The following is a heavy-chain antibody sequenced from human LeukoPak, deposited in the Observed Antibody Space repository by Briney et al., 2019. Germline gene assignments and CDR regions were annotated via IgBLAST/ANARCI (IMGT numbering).Heavy chain of an antibody. CDR2: ISWNSGSI. CDR3: AKDREFRSYGYYFDY. D-gene: IGHD5-18*01. Sequence: GGSLRLSCAASGFTFDDYAMHWVRQAPGKGLEWVSGISWNSGSIGYADSVKGRFTISRDNAKNSLYLQMNSLRAEDTALYYCAKDREFRSYGYYFDYWGQGTLVTFSS. J-gene: IGHJ4*02. CDR1: GFTFDDYA. V-gene: IGHV3-9*01.